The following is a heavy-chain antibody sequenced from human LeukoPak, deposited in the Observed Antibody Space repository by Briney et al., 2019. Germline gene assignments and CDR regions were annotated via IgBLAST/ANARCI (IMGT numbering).Heavy chain of an antibody. CDR3: ARQDSGTYLNPLDI. D-gene: IGHD1-26*01. J-gene: IGHJ3*02. CDR2: IYYTGST. V-gene: IGHV4-59*08. Sequence: KASETLSLTCIVSGGSISSYCGSWIRQPPGKGLEWIGYIYYTGSTNYNPSLKSRVTISVDTFKNQLSLKLRSVTAADTAVYYCARQDSGTYLNPLDIWGQGTVVTVSS. CDR1: GGSISSYC.